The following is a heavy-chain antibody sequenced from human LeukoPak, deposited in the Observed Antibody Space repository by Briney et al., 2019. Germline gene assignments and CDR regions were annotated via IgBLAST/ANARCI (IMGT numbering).Heavy chain of an antibody. CDR3: SKSLDY. J-gene: IGHJ4*02. Sequence: GGSLRLSCAASGFTVSTKYMSWIRRAPGKGLEWVANIKEDGSQTYYVDSAKGRFTISRDNAKNSLYLQMDSLRVEDTAIYYCSKSLDYWGRGTLVTVSS. CDR2: IKEDGSQT. CDR1: GFTVSTKY. V-gene: IGHV3-7*01.